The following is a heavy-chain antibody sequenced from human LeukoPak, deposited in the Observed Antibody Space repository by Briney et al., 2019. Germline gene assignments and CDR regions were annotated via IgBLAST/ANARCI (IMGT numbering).Heavy chain of an antibody. J-gene: IGHJ6*02. CDR3: ARDLGPDCSSTRCYALAV. CDR2: IYTSGIT. Sequence: SETLSLTCTVSGGSISSYFWSWIRQPAGKGLEWVGRIYTSGITNYNPSLKSRVTMSVDTSKNQFSLKLSSVTAADTAVYYCARDLGPDCSSTRCYALAVWGQGTTVTVSS. V-gene: IGHV4-4*07. D-gene: IGHD2-2*01. CDR1: GGSISSYF.